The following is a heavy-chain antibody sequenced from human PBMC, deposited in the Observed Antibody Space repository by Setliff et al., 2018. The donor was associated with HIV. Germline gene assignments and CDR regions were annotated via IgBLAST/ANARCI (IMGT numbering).Heavy chain of an antibody. CDR1: GFTFSSYA. CDR2: ISGSAGST. CDR3: ARDCRVGWVFTYGMDV. Sequence: PGGSLRLSCAVSGFTFSSYAMSWVRQAPGKGLEWVSAISGSAGSTYYADSVKGRFTISRDNSKNTLFLQTNSLRPEDTAVYYCARDCRVGWVFTYGMDVWGQGTLVTVSS. D-gene: IGHD6-13*01. J-gene: IGHJ6*02. V-gene: IGHV3-23*01.